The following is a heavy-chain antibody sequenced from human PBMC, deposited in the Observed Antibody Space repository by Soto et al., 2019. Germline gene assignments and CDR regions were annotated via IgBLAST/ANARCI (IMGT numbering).Heavy chain of an antibody. D-gene: IGHD1-7*01. CDR2: ISSNGGIT. CDR1: GFTFSSYD. V-gene: IGHV3-64*01. J-gene: IGHJ4*02. CDR3: VRRVSGNYDY. Sequence: EVQLVESGGGMVQPGGSLRLSCVASGFTFSSYDMHWVRQAPGKGLEYVSSISSNGGITYYGNSVKGRFTISRDNSKNTLYLQMCSLRAEDLAVYYCVRRVSGNYDYWGQGTLVTVSS.